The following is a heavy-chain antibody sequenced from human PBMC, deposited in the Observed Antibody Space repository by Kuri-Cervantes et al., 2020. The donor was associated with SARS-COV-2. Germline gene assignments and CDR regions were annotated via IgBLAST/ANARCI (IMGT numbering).Heavy chain of an antibody. V-gene: IGHV3-53*04. J-gene: IGHJ4*02. CDR1: GFTVSSNY. CDR2: IYSGGST. CDR3: ARCFSGSYDPFDY. D-gene: IGHD1-26*01. Sequence: GGSLRLSCAASGFTVSSNYMSWVRQAPGKGLEWVSVIYSGGSTYYADSVKGRFTISRHNSKNTLYLQMNSLRAEDTAVYYCARCFSGSYDPFDYWGQGTLVTVSS.